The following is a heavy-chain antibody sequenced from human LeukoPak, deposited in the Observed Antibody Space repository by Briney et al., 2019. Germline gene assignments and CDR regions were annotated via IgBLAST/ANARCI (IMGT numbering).Heavy chain of an antibody. CDR3: ATARYYYSSGYLDAFDI. V-gene: IGHV4-30-4*07. Sequence: PSETLSLTCAVSGGSISSGGYSWNWIRQPPGKGLEWIGYVSYSGSTYYIPSLKSRLTLSVDTSKNQFSLNLSSVTAADAAVYYCATARYYYSSGYLDAFDIWGQGTMVTVSS. D-gene: IGHD3-22*01. CDR1: GGSISSGGYS. CDR2: VSYSGST. J-gene: IGHJ3*02.